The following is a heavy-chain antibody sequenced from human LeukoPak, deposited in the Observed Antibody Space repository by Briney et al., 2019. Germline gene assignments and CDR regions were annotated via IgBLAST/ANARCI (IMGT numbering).Heavy chain of an antibody. J-gene: IGHJ4*02. CDR3: ARDRDVGYYFDY. CDR1: GFTFSSYA. D-gene: IGHD2-15*01. Sequence: GRSLRLSCAASGFTFSSYAMHWVRQAPGKGLEWVAVISYDGSNKYYADSVKGRFTISRDNSKNTLYLQMNSLRAEDTAVYYCARDRDVGYYFDYWGQGTLVTVSS. CDR2: ISYDGSNK. V-gene: IGHV3-30-3*01.